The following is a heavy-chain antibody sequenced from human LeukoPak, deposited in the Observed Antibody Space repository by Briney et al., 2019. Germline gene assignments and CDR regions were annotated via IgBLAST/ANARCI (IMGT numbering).Heavy chain of an antibody. V-gene: IGHV4-59*12. Sequence: SETLSLTCTVSGGSISSYYWSWIRQPPGKGLEWIGYIYYSGSTNYNPSLKSRVTISVDTSKNQFSLTLSSVTAADTAVYYCARVDPDSSSTLEVFDYWGQGTLGTVSS. D-gene: IGHD6-6*01. CDR2: IYYSGST. CDR1: GGSISSYY. CDR3: ARVDPDSSSTLEVFDY. J-gene: IGHJ4*02.